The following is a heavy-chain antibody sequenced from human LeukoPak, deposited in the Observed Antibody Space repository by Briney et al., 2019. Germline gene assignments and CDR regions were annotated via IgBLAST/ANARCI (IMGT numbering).Heavy chain of an antibody. J-gene: IGHJ4*02. V-gene: IGHV1-69-2*01. CDR2: VDPEDGET. CDR1: GYTFTDYY. CDR3: ATPKLRFLEWLLLI. Sequence: GASVKISCKVSGYTFTDYYMHWVQRAPGKGLEWMGLVDPEDGETIYAEKFQGRVTITADTSTDTAYMELSSLRSEDTAVYYCATPKLRFLEWLLLIWGQGTLVTVSS. D-gene: IGHD3-3*01.